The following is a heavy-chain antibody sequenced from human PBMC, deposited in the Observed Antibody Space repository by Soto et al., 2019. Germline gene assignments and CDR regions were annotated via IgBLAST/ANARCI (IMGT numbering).Heavy chain of an antibody. CDR3: EGHGVGGSWQVIDF. CDR1: GFAFSAFA. D-gene: IGHD2-15*01. V-gene: IGHV3-23*01. CDR2: ISADFDVA. Sequence: GGSLRLSCAATGFAFSAFAMAWVRQARGNGLECVSTISADFDVAHYADSAKGRFGICGCSSGDGLYLRMNSVRPEDRAVYYCEGHGVGGSWQVIDFWGQGSLVTVSS. J-gene: IGHJ4*02.